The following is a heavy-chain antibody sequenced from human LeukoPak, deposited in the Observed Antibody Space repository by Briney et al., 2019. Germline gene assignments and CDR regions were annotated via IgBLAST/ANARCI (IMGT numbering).Heavy chain of an antibody. CDR3: ARSVQGPYYGSGSYYYKHY. D-gene: IGHD3-10*01. Sequence: SVKVSCKASGGTFSSYAISWVRQAPGQGLEWMGRITPILGIANYAQKFQGRVTITADKSTSTAYMELSSLRSEDTAVYYCARSVQGPYYGSGSYYYKHYWGQGTLVTVSS. CDR1: GGTFSSYA. V-gene: IGHV1-69*04. CDR2: ITPILGIA. J-gene: IGHJ4*02.